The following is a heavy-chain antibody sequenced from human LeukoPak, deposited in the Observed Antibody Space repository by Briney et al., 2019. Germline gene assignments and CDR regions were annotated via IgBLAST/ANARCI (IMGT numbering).Heavy chain of an antibody. CDR2: ILPIVGTP. J-gene: IGHJ3*02. V-gene: IGHV1-69*13. CDR1: GGSFRRYT. CDR3: ARSNYSDDVFDI. Sequence: SVKVSCKPSGGSFRRYTIHWVRQAPGRGLEWMGGILPIVGTPNYAQRFQGRVTITADESTSTVCMELTSLRSDDTAVYYCARSNYSDDVFDIWGQGTMVTVSS. D-gene: IGHD3-10*01.